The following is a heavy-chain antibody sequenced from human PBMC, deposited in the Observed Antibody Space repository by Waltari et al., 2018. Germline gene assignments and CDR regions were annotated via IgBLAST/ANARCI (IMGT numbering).Heavy chain of an antibody. CDR2: IYYRGIT. CDR1: GDSITRSDYY. Sequence: QLLLQESGPGLVKPSETLSLTCSVPGDSITRSDYYWAWLRQSPGKKLEWIGPIYYRGITYYNPSVDSRVTMSVDTSQNQFSLRLSSVTAADTGVYYCTRRPYSTGWVWFDPWGQGTLVTVSS. J-gene: IGHJ5*02. CDR3: TRRPYSTGWVWFDP. V-gene: IGHV4-39*01. D-gene: IGHD2-15*01.